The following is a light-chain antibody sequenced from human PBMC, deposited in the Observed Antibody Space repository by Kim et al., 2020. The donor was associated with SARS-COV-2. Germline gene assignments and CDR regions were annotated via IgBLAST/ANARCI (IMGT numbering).Light chain of an antibody. CDR3: MQATHWPYT. CDR2: RVS. J-gene: IGKJ2*01. CDR1: QSIVYTNGDTF. Sequence: QPASISCRSSQSIVYTNGDTFLNWFHQRPGQSPRRLIYRVSDRDSGVPDRFSGSGSGTDFTLRISRVEAEDVGIYYCMQATHWPYTFGQGTKLEI. V-gene: IGKV2-30*01.